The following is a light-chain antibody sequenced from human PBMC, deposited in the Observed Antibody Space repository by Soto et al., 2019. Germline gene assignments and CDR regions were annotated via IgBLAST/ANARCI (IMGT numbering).Light chain of an antibody. CDR2: DAS. V-gene: IGKV3-11*01. CDR1: QSVSSY. CDR3: QQRSNWPST. Sequence: EIVLTQSPATLSLSPGDRATLSCRASQSVSSYLAWYQQKPGQAPRLLIYDASNRATGIPARFSGSGSGTDFTHTITTLEPADFAVYYCQQRSNWPSTFGGGTKVEIK. J-gene: IGKJ4*01.